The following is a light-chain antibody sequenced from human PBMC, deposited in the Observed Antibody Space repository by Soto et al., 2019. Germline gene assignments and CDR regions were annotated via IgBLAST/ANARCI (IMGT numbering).Light chain of an antibody. CDR1: TSDVGGYDR. CDR3: CSYAGSYTLV. CDR2: EVT. Sequence: QSALTQPASVTGSPGQSITISCTGTTSDVGGYDRVSWFQQYPGTAPKLMIYEVTNRPSGVSDRFSGSKSVNTASLTISGLQPEDEADYYCCSYAGSYTLVLGGGTKVTVL. J-gene: IGLJ3*02. V-gene: IGLV2-14*01.